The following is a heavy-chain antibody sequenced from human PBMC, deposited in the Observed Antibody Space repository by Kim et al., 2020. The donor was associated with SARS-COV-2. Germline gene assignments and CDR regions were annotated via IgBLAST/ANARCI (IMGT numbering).Heavy chain of an antibody. J-gene: IGHJ4*02. V-gene: IGHV4-59*13. CDR3: ATTGYSRRHAFDS. D-gene: IGHD6-13*01. Sequence: SETLSLTCTLSRGSISNYYWSWIRQPPGKGLEWIGYIYYTGTTNYNPSLKSRVTISLDTSKNQFSLKLTSVTAADTAVYYCATTGYSRRHAFDSWGQGTL. CDR2: IYYTGTT. CDR1: RGSISNYY.